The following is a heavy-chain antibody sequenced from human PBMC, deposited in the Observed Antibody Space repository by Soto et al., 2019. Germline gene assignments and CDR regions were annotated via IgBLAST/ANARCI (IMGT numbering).Heavy chain of an antibody. Sequence: SETLSLTCTVSGGSISSSSYYWGWIRQPPGKGLEWIGSIYYSGSTYYNPSLKSRVTISVDTSKNQFSLKLSSVTAADTAVYYCAPERIAAAGTGGMDVWGQGTTVTVSS. CDR3: APERIAAAGTGGMDV. CDR1: GGSISSSSYY. D-gene: IGHD6-13*01. V-gene: IGHV4-39*01. CDR2: IYYSGST. J-gene: IGHJ6*02.